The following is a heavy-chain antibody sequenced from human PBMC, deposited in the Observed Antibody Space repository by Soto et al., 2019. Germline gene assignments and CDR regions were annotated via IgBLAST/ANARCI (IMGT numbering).Heavy chain of an antibody. CDR2: IGGGGGHI. CDR3: AKEAPATGYADS. V-gene: IGHV3-23*01. D-gene: IGHD5-12*01. CDR1: GFTFSNYA. J-gene: IGHJ4*02. Sequence: EVQLLESGGGLVQPGGPLRLSCVASGFTFSNYAMSWVRQAPGKVLEWVSAIGGGGGHIYYADSAKGRFIISRDNSRNTLYVQMDSLRVEDTAVYYCAKEAPATGYADSWGQGTLVTVSS.